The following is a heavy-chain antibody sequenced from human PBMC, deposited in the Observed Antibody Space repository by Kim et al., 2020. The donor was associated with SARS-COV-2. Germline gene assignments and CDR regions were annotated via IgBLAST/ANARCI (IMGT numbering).Heavy chain of an antibody. D-gene: IGHD3-16*01. Sequence: GGSLRLSCAASGFTFSSYAMHWVRQAPGKGLEWVAVIWYDGSNKYYADSVKGRFTISRDNSKNTLYLQMNSLRAEDTAVYYCAKDGGRLTNYYGMDVWGQGTTVTVSS. J-gene: IGHJ6*02. CDR2: IWYDGSNK. CDR1: GFTFSSYA. V-gene: IGHV3-33*06. CDR3: AKDGGRLTNYYGMDV.